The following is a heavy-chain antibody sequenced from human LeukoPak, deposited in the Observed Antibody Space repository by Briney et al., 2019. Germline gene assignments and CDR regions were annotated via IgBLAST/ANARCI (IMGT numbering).Heavy chain of an antibody. D-gene: IGHD6-13*01. CDR1: GFNFNNYN. V-gene: IGHV3-48*01. CDR3: AREPSYTSSWYTSCDY. J-gene: IGHJ4*02. Sequence: GGSLRLSCVASGFNFNNYNMNWVRQAPGKGLEWVSYITLSSSTIYYADSVKGRFTISRDNAKNSVYLQMDSLRAEDTAVYYCAREPSYTSSWYTSCDYWGQGTLVTVSS. CDR2: ITLSSSTI.